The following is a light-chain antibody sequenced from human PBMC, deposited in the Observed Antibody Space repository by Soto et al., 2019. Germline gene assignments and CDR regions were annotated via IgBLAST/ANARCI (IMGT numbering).Light chain of an antibody. CDR2: LNSDGSH. CDR1: SGHSSYA. V-gene: IGLV4-69*01. CDR3: QTWGTGIQV. Sequence: QLVLTQSPSASASLGASVKLTCTLSSGHSSYAIAWHQQQPEKGPRYLMKLNSDGSHSKGDGIPDRFSGSSSGAERYLTISSHHSEDEADYYCQTWGTGIQVFGGGTQLTVL. J-gene: IGLJ2*01.